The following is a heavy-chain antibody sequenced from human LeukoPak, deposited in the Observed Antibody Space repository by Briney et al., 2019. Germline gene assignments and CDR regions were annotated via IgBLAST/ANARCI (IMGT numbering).Heavy chain of an antibody. CDR3: ARDQGTYSTGTDAFDI. D-gene: IGHD1-26*01. CDR1: GCTFTGYY. Sequence: ASVKVSCKASGCTFTGYYMHWVRQAPGQGLEWMGWINPNSGGTNYAQKFQGRVTMTRDTSISTAYTELSRLRSDDTAVYYCARDQGTYSTGTDAFDIWGQGTMVTVSS. CDR2: INPNSGGT. J-gene: IGHJ3*02. V-gene: IGHV1-2*02.